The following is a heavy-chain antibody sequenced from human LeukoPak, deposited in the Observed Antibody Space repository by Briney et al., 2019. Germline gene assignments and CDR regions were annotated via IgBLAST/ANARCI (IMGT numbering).Heavy chain of an antibody. CDR1: GFTFSAYS. V-gene: IGHV3-23*01. Sequence: GGSLRLSCAASGFTFSAYSMSWGRQAPGKGLEWVSLLTGSGDNTFYADSVKGRFTISRDNSKNTLYLQMNSLRAEDTAVYYCAKEPRHCGGDCFSLLDDWGQGTLVTVSS. CDR2: LTGSGDNT. D-gene: IGHD2-21*02. J-gene: IGHJ4*02. CDR3: AKEPRHCGGDCFSLLDD.